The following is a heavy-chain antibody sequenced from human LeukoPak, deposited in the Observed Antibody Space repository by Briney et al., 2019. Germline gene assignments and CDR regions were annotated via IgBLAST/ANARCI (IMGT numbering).Heavy chain of an antibody. Sequence: GGSLRLSCAASGFTFSSYAMSWVRQAPGKGLEWVSAISGSGDSTYYADSVKGRFTISRDNSKNTLYLQMNSLRAEDTAVYYCAKGVVVVAAKYYFDYWGQGTLVTVSS. CDR1: GFTFSSYA. V-gene: IGHV3-23*01. J-gene: IGHJ4*02. CDR3: AKGVVVVAAKYYFDY. D-gene: IGHD2-15*01. CDR2: ISGSGDST.